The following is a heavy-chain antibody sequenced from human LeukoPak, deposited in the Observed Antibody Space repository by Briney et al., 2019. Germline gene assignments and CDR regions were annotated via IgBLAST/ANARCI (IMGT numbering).Heavy chain of an antibody. CDR1: VFTVSINY. CDR3: ARGPPLSKYYFDY. D-gene: IGHD2/OR15-2a*01. J-gene: IGHJ4*02. V-gene: IGHV3-53*01. Sequence: PGGSLRLSCAASVFTVSINYMRWVRQAPGKGLEWGSVIYSGGDTYYADSVKGRFTISRDNSKNTLYLQINSLRAEDTALYYCARGPPLSKYYFDYWGQGTLVTVSS. CDR2: IYSGGDT.